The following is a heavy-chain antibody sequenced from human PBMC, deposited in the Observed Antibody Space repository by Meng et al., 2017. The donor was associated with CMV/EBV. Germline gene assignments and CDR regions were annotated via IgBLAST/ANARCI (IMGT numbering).Heavy chain of an antibody. CDR3: ARDLPYCSSTSCYSTWYYYYGMDV. D-gene: IGHD2-2*02. V-gene: IGHV3-74*01. Sequence: GESLKISCAASGFTFSSYWMHWVRQAPGKGLVWVSRINSDGSSTSYADSVKGRFTISRDNAKNTLYLQMNSLRAEDTAVYYCARDLPYCSSTSCYSTWYYYYGMDVWGRGTTVTVSS. J-gene: IGHJ6*02. CDR2: INSDGSST. CDR1: GFTFSSYW.